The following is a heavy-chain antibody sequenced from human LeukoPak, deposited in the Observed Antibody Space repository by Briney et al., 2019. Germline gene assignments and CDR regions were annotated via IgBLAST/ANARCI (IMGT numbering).Heavy chain of an antibody. CDR3: GRYYVMDV. CDR1: EFTFTSYE. V-gene: IGHV3-48*03. Sequence: PGGSLRLSCAASEFTFTSYELNWVRQAPGKGLEWVSYISSSGNTISYADSVKGRFTISRDNSKSTLYLQMNSLRAEDTAVYYCGRYYVMDVWGQGTSVTVSS. CDR2: ISSSGNTI. J-gene: IGHJ6*02.